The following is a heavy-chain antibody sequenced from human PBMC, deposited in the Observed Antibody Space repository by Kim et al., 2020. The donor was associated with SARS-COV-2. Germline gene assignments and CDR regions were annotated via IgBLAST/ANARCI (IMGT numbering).Heavy chain of an antibody. CDR2: ISYDGSNK. D-gene: IGHD3-10*01. CDR3: ARDGLVPNYYYYGMDV. J-gene: IGHJ6*02. CDR1: GFTFSSYS. Sequence: GGSLRLSCAASGFTFSSYSMHWVRQAPGKGLEWVAVISYDGSNKYYADSVKGRFTISRDNSKNTLYLQMNSLRAEDTAVYYCARDGLVPNYYYYGMDVWGHGTTVTVSS. V-gene: IGHV3-30*04.